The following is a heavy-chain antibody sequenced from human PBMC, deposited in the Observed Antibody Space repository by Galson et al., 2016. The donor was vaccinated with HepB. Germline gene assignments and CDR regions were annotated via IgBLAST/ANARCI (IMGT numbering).Heavy chain of an antibody. CDR3: ASGGQLVPDGDY. Sequence: SCKASGYTFTTYGISWVRQAPGQGLEWMGTINPSGGSTSYAQKFQGRVTMPRDTSTSTIYMELSSLRSDDTAVYYCASGGQLVPDGDYWGQGTLVTVSS. CDR2: INPSGGST. D-gene: IGHD6-6*01. CDR1: GYTFTTYG. J-gene: IGHJ4*02. V-gene: IGHV1-46*03.